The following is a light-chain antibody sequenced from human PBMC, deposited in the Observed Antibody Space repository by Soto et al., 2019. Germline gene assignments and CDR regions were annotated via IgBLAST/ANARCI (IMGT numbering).Light chain of an antibody. CDR3: QQYGTSVQVT. J-gene: IGKJ5*01. V-gene: IGKV3-15*01. CDR2: GAS. Sequence: EIVMTQSPATLSVSPGERATLSCRASQSVSSNLAWYQQKPGQAPRLLIYGASTRATGIPARFSGSGSGTEFTLTISRLEPEDFAMYYCQQYGTSVQVTFGQGTRLEIK. CDR1: QSVSSN.